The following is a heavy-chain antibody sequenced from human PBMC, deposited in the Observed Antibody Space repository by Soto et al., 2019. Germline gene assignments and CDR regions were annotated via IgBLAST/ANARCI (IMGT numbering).Heavy chain of an antibody. Sequence: QVQLVESGGAVVQPGRSLKLSCAASGFTFNYYGMHWVRQAPGKGLQWVAVISHDGNNNYYLDSVKGRFTISRDNSKYTXXLQMNSLRAEDTAVYYCAKDPGDGSGFPYYYGMDVWGPGTTVTVSS. V-gene: IGHV3-30*18. D-gene: IGHD3-22*01. CDR2: ISHDGNNN. CDR1: GFTFNYYG. CDR3: AKDPGDGSGFPYYYGMDV. J-gene: IGHJ6*02.